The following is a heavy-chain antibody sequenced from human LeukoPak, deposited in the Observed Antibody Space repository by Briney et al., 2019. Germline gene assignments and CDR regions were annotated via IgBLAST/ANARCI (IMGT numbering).Heavy chain of an antibody. D-gene: IGHD3-22*01. Sequence: GGSLRLSCAASGFTFGSYGMHWVRQAPGKGLEWVAVIWYDGSNKYYADSVKGRFTISRDNSKNTLYLQMNSLRAEDTAVYYCARLNDSSGYFDYWGQGTLVTVSS. CDR2: IWYDGSNK. CDR3: ARLNDSSGYFDY. J-gene: IGHJ4*02. CDR1: GFTFGSYG. V-gene: IGHV3-33*01.